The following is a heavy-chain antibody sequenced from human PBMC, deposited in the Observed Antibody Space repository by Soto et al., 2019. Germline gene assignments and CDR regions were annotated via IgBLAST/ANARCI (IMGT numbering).Heavy chain of an antibody. V-gene: IGHV3-30-3*01. Sequence: HPGGSLRLSCAASGFTFSSYAMHWVRQAPGKGLEWVAVISYDGSNKYYADSVKGRFTISRDNSKNTLYLQMNSLRAEDTAVYYCARASYSSSWYVVYWGQGTLVTVSS. CDR3: ARASYSSSWYVVY. CDR1: GFTFSSYA. D-gene: IGHD6-13*01. J-gene: IGHJ4*02. CDR2: ISYDGSNK.